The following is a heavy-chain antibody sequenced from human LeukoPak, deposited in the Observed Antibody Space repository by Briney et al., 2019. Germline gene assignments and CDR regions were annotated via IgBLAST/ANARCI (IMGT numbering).Heavy chain of an antibody. CDR2: INHSGST. CDR1: GGSFSGYY. V-gene: IGHV4-34*01. J-gene: IGHJ3*02. CDR3: AKYIAAAGRDAFDI. D-gene: IGHD6-13*01. Sequence: SETLSLTCAVYGGSFSGYYWSWIRQPPGKGPEWIGEINHSGSTNYNPSLKSRVTISVDTSKNQFSLKLSSVTAADTAVYYCAKYIAAAGRDAFDIWGQGTMVTVSS.